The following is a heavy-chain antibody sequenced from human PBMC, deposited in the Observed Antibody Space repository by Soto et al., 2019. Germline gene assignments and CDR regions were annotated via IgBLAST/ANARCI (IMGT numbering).Heavy chain of an antibody. D-gene: IGHD6-13*01. J-gene: IGHJ3*02. CDR1: GGTFSNYA. V-gene: IGHV1-69*13. Sequence: SVKVSCKASGGTFSNYAISWVRQAPGQGLEWMGGIIPIFGTANYAQKFQGRVTITADESTSTAYMELSSLRSEDTAVYYWASSIAAGNAFDIWGPGTMVTVSS. CDR2: IIPIFGTA. CDR3: ASSIAAGNAFDI.